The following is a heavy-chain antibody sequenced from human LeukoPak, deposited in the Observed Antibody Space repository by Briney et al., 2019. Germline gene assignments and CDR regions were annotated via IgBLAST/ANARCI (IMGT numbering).Heavy chain of an antibody. J-gene: IGHJ4*02. V-gene: IGHV4-59*08. CDR3: ARLGNRDGYNYFLDY. CDR2: IYYSGST. Sequence: PSETPSLTCTVSGGPISSYYWSWIRQPPGKGLEWIGNIYYSGSTNYNPSLKSRVTISVDTSKNQFSLKLSSVTAADTAVYYCARLGNRDGYNYFLDYWGQGILVTVSS. D-gene: IGHD5-12*01. CDR1: GGPISSYY.